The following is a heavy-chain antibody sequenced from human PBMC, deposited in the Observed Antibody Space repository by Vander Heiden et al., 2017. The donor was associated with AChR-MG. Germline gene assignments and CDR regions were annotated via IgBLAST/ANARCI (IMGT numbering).Heavy chain of an antibody. V-gene: IGHV3-30-3*01. J-gene: IGHJ5*02. CDR3: ATNYDMLTASPMRFDP. Sequence: QVQLVESGGGVVQPGMSLRLSCAASGFTFNTFSLPWVRSAPGKGLEWVAVMAYDRANEYYADSVKGRFTISRDNSKNTLYLQMNSLRPEDTAVYYCATNYDMLTASPMRFDPRGQGTLVTVSS. D-gene: IGHD3-9*01. CDR2: MAYDRANE. CDR1: GFTFNTFS.